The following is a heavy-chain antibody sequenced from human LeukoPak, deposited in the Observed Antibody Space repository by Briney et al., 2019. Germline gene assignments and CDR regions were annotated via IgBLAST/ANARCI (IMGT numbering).Heavy chain of an antibody. V-gene: IGHV3-30*02. D-gene: IGHD6-19*01. Sequence: GRSLRLSCAASGFTFSTYGMHWVRQAPGKGLEWVAFIRYDGSDKYYAESVKGRFTISRDNSKNTLYLQMNSLRAEDTAVYYCAKSIAVAGLAGGRTFDYWGQGTLVTVSS. CDR1: GFTFSTYG. CDR2: IRYDGSDK. CDR3: AKSIAVAGLAGGRTFDY. J-gene: IGHJ4*02.